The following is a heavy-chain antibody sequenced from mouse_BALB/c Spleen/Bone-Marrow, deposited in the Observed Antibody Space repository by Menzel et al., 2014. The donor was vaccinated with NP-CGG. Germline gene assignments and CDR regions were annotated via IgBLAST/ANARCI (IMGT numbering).Heavy chain of an antibody. Sequence: EVHLVESGGRLVKPGGSLKLSCAASGFSFSDHYMYWVRQTPEKRLEWVATISDGGGHTYYSDSVKGRFTISRDNAKNNLYLQMSSLKSEDTAMYHCARDGDYRYAWFSYWGQGTPGTVSA. J-gene: IGHJ3*01. D-gene: IGHD2-14*01. V-gene: IGHV5-4*02. CDR2: ISDGGGHT. CDR3: ARDGDYRYAWFSY. CDR1: GFSFSDHY.